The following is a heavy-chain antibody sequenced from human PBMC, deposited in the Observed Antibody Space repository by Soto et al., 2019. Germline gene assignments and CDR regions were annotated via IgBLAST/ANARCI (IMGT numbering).Heavy chain of an antibody. J-gene: IGHJ4*02. Sequence: SETLSLTCTVSGDSITSGVYFWSWIRQHPVKGLEWIGYIYHSGSTYYKPSLRGRVSMSVDTSKNQFSLELTSVTVADTAEYYCARAPTGEWGQGTLVTVSS. CDR1: GDSITSGVYF. CDR3: ARAPTGE. CDR2: IYHSGST. V-gene: IGHV4-31*02. D-gene: IGHD3-16*01.